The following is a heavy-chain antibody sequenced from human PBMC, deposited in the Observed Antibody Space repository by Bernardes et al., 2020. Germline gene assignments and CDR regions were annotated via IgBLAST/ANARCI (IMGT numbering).Heavy chain of an antibody. J-gene: IGHJ6*03. CDR1: GGTFSSYA. D-gene: IGHD2-2*02. Sequence: SVKVSCKASGGTFSSYAISWVRQAPGQGLEWMGGIIPIFGTANYAQKFQGRVTITADKSTSTAYMELSSLRSEDTAVYYCARASCSSTSCYTDLRLRIRDYYYYYMDVWGKGTTVTVSS. CDR3: ARASCSSTSCYTDLRLRIRDYYYYYMDV. V-gene: IGHV1-69*06. CDR2: IIPIFGTA.